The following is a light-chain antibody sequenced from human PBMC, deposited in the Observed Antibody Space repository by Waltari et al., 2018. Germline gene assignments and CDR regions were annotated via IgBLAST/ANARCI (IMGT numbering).Light chain of an antibody. J-gene: IGLJ2*01. CDR2: EVT. CDR3: SSYAGSNNVV. CDR1: SSDVCGSHY. V-gene: IGLV2-8*01. Sequence: QSALTQPPSASGSPGPSVPISCTGTSSDVCGSHYVSWYQQHPGIAPNLRIYEVTKRPSGVPDGFTGSKSGKTASLTVSGLQAEDEADYYCSSYAGSNNVVFGGGTKLTVL.